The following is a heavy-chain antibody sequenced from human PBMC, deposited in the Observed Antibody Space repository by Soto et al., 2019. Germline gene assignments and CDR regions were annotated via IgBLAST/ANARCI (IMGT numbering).Heavy chain of an antibody. Sequence: SETLSLTCTVSGGSISRGDYYWSWIRQPPGKGLEWIGEIHHSGATNYNPSLKSRVTISVDKSKNQFSLKLSSVTAADTAMFYCAAQGFYRMGVWGRGTTVTVSS. CDR3: AAQGFYRMGV. CDR1: GGSISRGDYY. CDR2: IHHSGAT. J-gene: IGHJ6*02. V-gene: IGHV4-30-4*01.